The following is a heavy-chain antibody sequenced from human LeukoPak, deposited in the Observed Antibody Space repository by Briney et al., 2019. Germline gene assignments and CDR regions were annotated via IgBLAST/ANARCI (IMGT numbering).Heavy chain of an antibody. CDR2: IRYDGSNK. J-gene: IGHJ3*02. V-gene: IGHV3-30*02. CDR3: AKAYTMVRAFDI. D-gene: IGHD3-10*01. CDR1: GFTFSSYG. Sequence: GGSLRLSCAASGFTFSSYGMHWVRQAPGKGLEWVAFIRYDGSNKYYADSVKGRFTISRDNSKNTLYLQMNSLRAEDTAVYYCAKAYTMVRAFDIWGQGTMVTVSS.